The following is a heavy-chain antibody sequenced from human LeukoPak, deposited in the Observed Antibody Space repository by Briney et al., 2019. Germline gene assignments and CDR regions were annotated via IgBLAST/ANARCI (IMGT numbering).Heavy chain of an antibody. D-gene: IGHD4-17*01. J-gene: IGHJ4*02. Sequence: GGSLRLSCAASGFTFSSYSMNWVRQAPGKGLEWVSSISSSSSYIYYADSVKGRFTISRDNAKNSLYLQMNSLRAEDTAVYYCARDLSNGIYGDGLWYFDYWGQGTLVTVSS. CDR1: GFTFSSYS. CDR2: ISSSSSYI. V-gene: IGHV3-21*01. CDR3: ARDLSNGIYGDGLWYFDY.